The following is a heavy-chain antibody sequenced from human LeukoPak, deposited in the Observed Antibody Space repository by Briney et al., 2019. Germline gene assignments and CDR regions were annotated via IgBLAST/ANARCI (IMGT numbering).Heavy chain of an antibody. D-gene: IGHD1-26*01. Sequence: GRSLRLSCAASGFTFSSYGIHWVRQAPGKGLEWVAVISNDGSNKYYADSVKGRFTISRDNSKNTLYLQTNSLRAEDTAVYYCAKETGRWELEWGQGTLVTVSS. V-gene: IGHV3-30*18. CDR3: AKETGRWELE. J-gene: IGHJ4*02. CDR1: GFTFSSYG. CDR2: ISNDGSNK.